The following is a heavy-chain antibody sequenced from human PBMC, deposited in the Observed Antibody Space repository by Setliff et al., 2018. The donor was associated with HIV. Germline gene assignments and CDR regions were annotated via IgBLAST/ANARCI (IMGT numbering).Heavy chain of an antibody. Sequence: ASVKVSCKASGYTFSNNGINWVRQAPGQGLEWMGWISTYNGHTNYAQNLQGRATMTTDTSTSTAYMELRSLRADDTAVYYCARIWGIPPLYYFDYWGQGTLVTVSS. V-gene: IGHV1-18*04. D-gene: IGHD3-16*01. CDR1: GYTFSNNG. CDR2: ISTYNGHT. CDR3: ARIWGIPPLYYFDY. J-gene: IGHJ4*02.